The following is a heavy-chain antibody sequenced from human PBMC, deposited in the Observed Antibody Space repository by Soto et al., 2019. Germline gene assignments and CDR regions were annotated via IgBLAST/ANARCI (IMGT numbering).Heavy chain of an antibody. CDR2: IYYNGNT. D-gene: IGHD7-27*01. J-gene: IGHJ4*02. Sequence: QVQLQESGPGLVKPSETLSLTCTVSGVSISNNYWSWIRPPPGKGLEWIGYIYYNGNTNYSPSLKSRVTMSVDTSRNQISLKLTTVTAADTAVYYCTRANWYSEYWGQGTLVTVSS. V-gene: IGHV4-59*01. CDR3: TRANWYSEY. CDR1: GVSISNNY.